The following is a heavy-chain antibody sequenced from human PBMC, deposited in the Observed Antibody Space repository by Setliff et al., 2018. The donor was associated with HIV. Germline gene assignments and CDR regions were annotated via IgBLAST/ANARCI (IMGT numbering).Heavy chain of an antibody. V-gene: IGHV1-69*13. CDR1: GGSFSSYG. J-gene: IGHJ6*03. CDR2: IMPIFGTA. CDR3: VRGGQYYRSTYYYYYMDV. Sequence: GASVKVSCKASGGSFSSYGLSWVRQAPGQGLEWMGGIMPIFGTANYAQKFQGRVTIIADASTNTVNMELSSLRSEDTAVYYCVRGGQYYRSTYYYYYMDVWGKGTTVTVSS. D-gene: IGHD3-16*02.